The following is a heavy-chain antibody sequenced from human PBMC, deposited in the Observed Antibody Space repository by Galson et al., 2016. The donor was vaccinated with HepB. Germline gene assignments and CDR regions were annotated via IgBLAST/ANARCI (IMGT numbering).Heavy chain of an antibody. Sequence: SETLSLTCAVFGASISSNNWCSWVRQPPGKGLEWIGEMYLSGRTNYNTSLKSRLTISVDKSKTQFSLNLTSVTAADTAVYYCISESWINWGHGTLVTVSS. CDR2: MYLSGRT. J-gene: IGHJ4*01. V-gene: IGHV4-4*02. CDR1: GASISSNNW. D-gene: IGHD1/OR15-1a*01. CDR3: ISESWIN.